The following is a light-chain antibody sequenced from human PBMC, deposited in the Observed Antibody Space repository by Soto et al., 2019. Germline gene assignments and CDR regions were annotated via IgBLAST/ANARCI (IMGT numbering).Light chain of an antibody. CDR3: ISYRSSSTPL. Sequence: QSALTQPASVSGSPGQSITISCTGTSSDVGGYNFVSWYQHHPGKAPKLMIYDVSNRPSGVSNRFSGSKSGNTASLTISGLQAEDEADYYYISYRSSSTPLFGTGTKVTVL. CDR1: SSDVGGYNF. CDR2: DVS. V-gene: IGLV2-14*03. J-gene: IGLJ1*01.